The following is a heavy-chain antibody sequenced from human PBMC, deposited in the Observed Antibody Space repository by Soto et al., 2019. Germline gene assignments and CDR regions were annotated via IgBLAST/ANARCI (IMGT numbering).Heavy chain of an antibody. V-gene: IGHV3-64D*06. CDR1: RFPFRSYA. Sequence: GGSLRLSCSAYRFPFRSYAMHWVSQASGKGLEFFSAISSNGCSTYYAYSVKCRFTISRDNSKNTLYLQMSSLRAEDTAVYYCVKGLGGYSGYVATSKPKSTYFPCMDALANGT. CDR3: VKGLGGYSGYVATSKPKSTYFPCMDA. CDR2: ISSNGCST. J-gene: IGHJ6*03. D-gene: IGHD5-12*01.